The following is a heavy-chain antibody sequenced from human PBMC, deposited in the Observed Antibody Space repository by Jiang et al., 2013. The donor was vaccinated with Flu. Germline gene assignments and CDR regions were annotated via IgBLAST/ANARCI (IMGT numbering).Heavy chain of an antibody. CDR2: IYTSGST. Sequence: LSLTCAVSGGSISSYYWSWIRQPAGKGLEWIGRIYTSGSTNYNPSLKSRVTISVDTSKNQFSLKLSSVTAADTAVYYCARHPQRFYYDTSGYCDYWGQGTLVTVSS. V-gene: IGHV4-4*07. CDR3: ARHPQRFYYDTSGYCDY. J-gene: IGHJ4*02. D-gene: IGHD3-22*01. CDR1: GGSISSYY.